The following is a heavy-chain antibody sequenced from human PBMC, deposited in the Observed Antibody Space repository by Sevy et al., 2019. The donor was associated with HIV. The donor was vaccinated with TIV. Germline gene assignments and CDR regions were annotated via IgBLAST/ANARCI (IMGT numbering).Heavy chain of an antibody. J-gene: IGHJ5*02. CDR2: ISAYNGNT. D-gene: IGHD2-2*01. CDR3: ARAPSEVPALGWFDP. V-gene: IGHV1-18*01. CDR1: GYTFTSYG. Sequence: ASVKVSCKASGYTFTSYGISWVRQAPGQGLEWMGWISAYNGNTNYAQKLQDRVTMTTDTSTSTAYMELRSLRSDDTAVYYCARAPSEVPALGWFDPWGQGTLVTVSS.